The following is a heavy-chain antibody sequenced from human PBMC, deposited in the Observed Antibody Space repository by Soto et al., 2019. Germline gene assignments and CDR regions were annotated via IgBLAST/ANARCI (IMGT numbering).Heavy chain of an antibody. V-gene: IGHV4-39*01. Sequence: PSETLSLTCTVSGGSISSSRYYWGWIRQPPGKGLEWIGSIYYSGSTYYNPSLKSRVTISVDTSKNQFSLKLSSVTAADTAVYYCARVNSGYCSGGSCSVPLFDYWGQGTLVTVSS. CDR2: IYYSGST. CDR3: ARVNSGYCSGGSCSVPLFDY. D-gene: IGHD2-15*01. CDR1: GGSISSSRYY. J-gene: IGHJ4*02.